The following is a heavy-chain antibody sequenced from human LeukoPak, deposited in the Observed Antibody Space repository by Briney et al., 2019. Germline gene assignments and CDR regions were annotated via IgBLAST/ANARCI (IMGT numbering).Heavy chain of an antibody. V-gene: IGHV3-30*18. J-gene: IGHJ4*02. CDR1: GFTFSSYG. D-gene: IGHD6-13*01. Sequence: PGGSLRLSCAASGFTFSSYGMHWVRQAPGKGLEWVAVISYDGSNKYYADSVKGRFTISRDNSKNTLYLQMNSLRAEGTAVYYCAKEELGIAAAGPFDYWGQGTLVTVSS. CDR2: ISYDGSNK. CDR3: AKEELGIAAAGPFDY.